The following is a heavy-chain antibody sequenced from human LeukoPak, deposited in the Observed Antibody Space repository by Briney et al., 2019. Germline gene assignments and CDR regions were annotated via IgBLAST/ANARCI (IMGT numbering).Heavy chain of an antibody. J-gene: IGHJ3*02. Sequence: GGSLRLSCAASGFTFSSYAMNWVRQAPGKGLEWVSYISSSGSTIYYADSVKGRFTISRDNAKNSLYLQMNSLRAEDTAVYYCARARVATTFSFKNDAFDIWGQGTMVTVSS. D-gene: IGHD5-12*01. V-gene: IGHV3-48*04. CDR3: ARARVATTFSFKNDAFDI. CDR1: GFTFSSYA. CDR2: ISSSGSTI.